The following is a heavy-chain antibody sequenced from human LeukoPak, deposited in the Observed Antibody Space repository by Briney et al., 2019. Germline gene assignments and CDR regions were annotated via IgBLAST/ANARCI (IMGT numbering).Heavy chain of an antibody. Sequence: GGSLRLSCAASGFTFSSYAMHWVRQAPGKGLEWVAVISYDGSNKYYADSVKGRFTISRDNSKNTLYLQMNSLRAEDTAAYYCARDVLWFGESWGQGTLVTVSS. CDR2: ISYDGSNK. V-gene: IGHV3-30-3*01. J-gene: IGHJ5*02. CDR3: ARDVLWFGES. CDR1: GFTFSSYA. D-gene: IGHD3-10*01.